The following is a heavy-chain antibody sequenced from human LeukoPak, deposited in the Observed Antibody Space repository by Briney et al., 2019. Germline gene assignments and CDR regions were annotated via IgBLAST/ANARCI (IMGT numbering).Heavy chain of an antibody. CDR3: ARDWTDSLIAFDI. J-gene: IGHJ3*02. CDR1: GGPISSNNW. CDR2: IYHSGST. V-gene: IGHV4-4*02. Sequence: AGTLSLTCAVSGGPISSNNWWTWVRLSPGKGLEWIGDIYHSGSTKYNPSLKSRVAISVDKSKNQFSLKMSSVTAADTAVYYCARDWTDSLIAFDIWGQGTMVTVSS. D-gene: IGHD3/OR15-3a*01.